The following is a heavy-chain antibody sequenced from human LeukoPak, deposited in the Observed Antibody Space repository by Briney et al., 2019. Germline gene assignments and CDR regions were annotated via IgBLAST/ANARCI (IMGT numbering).Heavy chain of an antibody. D-gene: IGHD2-15*01. CDR2: MFYRGST. CDR3: VRQGGWGGAASLIEF. CDR1: GVSVSTSTHY. Sequence: SETLSLTCTVSGVSVSTSTHYWAWIRQPPGRGLEWIASMFYRGSTYYNASLRSRVTLSVDTSMNQFSLKLSSVTASDTATFYCVRQGGWGGAASLIEFWGQGTLVTVSS. V-gene: IGHV4-39*01. J-gene: IGHJ4*02.